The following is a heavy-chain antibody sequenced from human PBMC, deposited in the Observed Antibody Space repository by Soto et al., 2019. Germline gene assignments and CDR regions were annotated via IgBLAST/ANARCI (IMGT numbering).Heavy chain of an antibody. V-gene: IGHV5-51*01. J-gene: IGHJ6*02. Sequence: PGESLKISCQASGYNFSNHWIVWVRQMPVKGREWMGVIFPGDSDTRYSPSFQGQVTISADKSSSPAFLEWSTLKASDSAMYYCARQRNAYYGIAVWGQGTTVTVSS. CDR2: IFPGDSDT. CDR1: GYNFSNHW. CDR3: ARQRNAYYGIAV.